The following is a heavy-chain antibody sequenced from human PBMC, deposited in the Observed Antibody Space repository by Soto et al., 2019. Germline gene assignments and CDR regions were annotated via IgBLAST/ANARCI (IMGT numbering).Heavy chain of an antibody. V-gene: IGHV1-69*02. CDR3: ASGGDRPSGFDP. CDR1: GGTFSSYT. CDR2: IIPILGIA. D-gene: IGHD2-21*02. Sequence: QVQLVQSGAEVKKPGSSVKVSCKASGGTFSSYTISWVRQAPGQGLEWMGRIIPILGIANYAQKFQGRVXIXAXXPTSTAYMELSSLRSEDPAVYYCASGGDRPSGFDPWGQGTLVTVSS. J-gene: IGHJ5*02.